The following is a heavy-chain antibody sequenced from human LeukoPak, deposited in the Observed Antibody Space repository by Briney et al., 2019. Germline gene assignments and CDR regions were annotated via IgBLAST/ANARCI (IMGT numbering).Heavy chain of an antibody. V-gene: IGHV3-49*03. D-gene: IGHD2-15*01. CDR2: ISNKASGGTT. CDR1: GFTFGD. Sequence: GGSLRLSCTASGFTFGDLTWFRPAPGKGLEWVSFISNKASGGTTEHAASVRGRFTTSRDDSKSIAYLQMNSLKTEDTALYYCTRDRIMTDFWGQGTLVTVSS. J-gene: IGHJ4*02. CDR3: TRDRIMTDF.